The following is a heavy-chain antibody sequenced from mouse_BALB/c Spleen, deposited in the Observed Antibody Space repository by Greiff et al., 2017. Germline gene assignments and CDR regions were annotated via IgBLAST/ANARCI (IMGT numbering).Heavy chain of an antibody. CDR3: ARYYRYERYYAMDY. V-gene: IGHV1S29*02. Sequence: VHVKQSGPELVKPGASVKISCKASGYTFTDYNMHWVKQSHGKSLEWIGYIYPYNGGTGYNQKFKSKATLTVDNSSSTAYMELRSLTSEDSAVYYCARYYRYERYYAMDYWGQGTSVTVSS. CDR1: GYTFTDYN. CDR2: IYPYNGGT. J-gene: IGHJ4*01. D-gene: IGHD2-14*01.